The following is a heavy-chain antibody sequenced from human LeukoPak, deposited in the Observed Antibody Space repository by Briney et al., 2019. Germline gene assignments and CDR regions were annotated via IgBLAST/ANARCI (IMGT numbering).Heavy chain of an antibody. CDR3: ARALPGDIDY. Sequence: QPGGSLRLSCAASGVTFSSYWIHWFRKAPGKGLVWVSRINRDGSSTSYADSVRGRFPISRDNAKNQWYLKMNSLGAADTVGYYCARALPGDIDYWGQGTLVTVSS. J-gene: IGHJ4*02. CDR1: GVTFSSYW. CDR2: INRDGSST. V-gene: IGHV3-74*01.